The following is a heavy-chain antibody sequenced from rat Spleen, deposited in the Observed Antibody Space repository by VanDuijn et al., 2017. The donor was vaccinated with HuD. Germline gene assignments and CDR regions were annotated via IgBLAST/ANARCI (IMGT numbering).Heavy chain of an antibody. D-gene: IGHD1-9*01. CDR3: ARRHYGYTDYFDY. CDR1: GFTFSDYY. J-gene: IGHJ2*01. CDR2: ISYEGSST. Sequence: EVQLVESGGGLVQPGRSMKLSCAASGFTFSDYYMAWVRQAPKKGLEWVASISYEGSSTYYRDSVKGRFTISRDNAKSTLSLQIDSLRSEDTATYYCARRHYGYTDYFDYWGQGVMVTVSS. V-gene: IGHV5-22*01.